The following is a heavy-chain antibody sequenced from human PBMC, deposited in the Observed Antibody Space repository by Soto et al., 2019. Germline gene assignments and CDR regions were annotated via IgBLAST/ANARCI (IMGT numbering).Heavy chain of an antibody. J-gene: IGHJ4*02. Sequence: QVQLVQSGAEVKKPGASVKVSCKASGYTFTSYGISWVRQAPGQGLEWMGWISAYNGNTNYAQKLQGRVTMTTDTSTSTAYMELRSLRSDDTAVYYCARVPTPPIRYFDWLMSAYWGQGTLVTVSS. V-gene: IGHV1-18*01. CDR2: ISAYNGNT. CDR1: GYTFTSYG. CDR3: ARVPTPPIRYFDWLMSAY. D-gene: IGHD3-9*01.